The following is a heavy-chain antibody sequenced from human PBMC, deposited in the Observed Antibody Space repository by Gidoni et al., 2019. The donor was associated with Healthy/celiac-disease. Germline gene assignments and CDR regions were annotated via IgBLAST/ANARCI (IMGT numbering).Heavy chain of an antibody. V-gene: IGHV1-2*02. Sequence: QVQLVPPGPEVKKPGASVKVSCTASGYTFTGYYMHWVRQAPGQGLEWMGWINPNRGGTNYAQKFQGRVTMTRDTSISTAYMELSRLRSDDTAVYYCAREFAALIDYWGQGTLVTVSS. D-gene: IGHD6-25*01. CDR1: GYTFTGYY. CDR2: INPNRGGT. J-gene: IGHJ4*02. CDR3: AREFAALIDY.